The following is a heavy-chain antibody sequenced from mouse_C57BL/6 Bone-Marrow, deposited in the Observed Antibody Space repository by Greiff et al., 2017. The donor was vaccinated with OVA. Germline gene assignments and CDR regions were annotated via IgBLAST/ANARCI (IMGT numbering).Heavy chain of an antibody. CDR3: AIIRYYYAMDY. CDR1: GFTFSDYG. D-gene: IGHD1-1*01. Sequence: EVKLVESGGGLVKPGGSLKLSCAASGFTFSDYGMHWVRQAPEKGLEWVAYISSGSSTIYYADTVKGRFTISRDNAKNTLFLQMTSLRSEDTAMYYCAIIRYYYAMDYWGQGTSVTVSS. J-gene: IGHJ4*01. CDR2: ISSGSSTI. V-gene: IGHV5-17*01.